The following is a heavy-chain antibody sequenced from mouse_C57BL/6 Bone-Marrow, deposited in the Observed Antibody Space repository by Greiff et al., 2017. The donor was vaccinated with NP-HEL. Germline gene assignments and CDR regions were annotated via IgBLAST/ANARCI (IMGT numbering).Heavy chain of an antibody. V-gene: IGHV5-4*01. J-gene: IGHJ3*01. D-gene: IGHD2-3*01. CDR2: ISDGGSYT. CDR1: GFTFSSYA. Sequence: EVQVVESGGGLVKPGGSLKLSCAASGFTFSSYAMSWVRQTPEKRLEWVATISDGGSYTYYPDNVKGRFTISRDNAKNNLYLQMSHLKSEDTAMYYCARVYDGYPAWFAYWGQGTLVTVSA. CDR3: ARVYDGYPAWFAY.